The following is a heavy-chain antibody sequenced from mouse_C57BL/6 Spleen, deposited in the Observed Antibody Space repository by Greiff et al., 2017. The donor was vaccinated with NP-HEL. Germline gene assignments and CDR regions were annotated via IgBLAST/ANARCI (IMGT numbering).Heavy chain of an antibody. CDR2: IDPNSGGT. D-gene: IGHD1-3*01. Sequence: QVQLQQSGAELVKPGASVKLSCKASGYTFTSYWMHWVKQRPGRGLEWIGRIDPNSGGTKYNEKFKSKATLTVDKPSSTAYMQRSSLTSEDSAVYYCARSVVWPYYYAMDYWGQGTSVTVSS. CDR1: GYTFTSYW. V-gene: IGHV1-72*01. J-gene: IGHJ4*01. CDR3: ARSVVWPYYYAMDY.